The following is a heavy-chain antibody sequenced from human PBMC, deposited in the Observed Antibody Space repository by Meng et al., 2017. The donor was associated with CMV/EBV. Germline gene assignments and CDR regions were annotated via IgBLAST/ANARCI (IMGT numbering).Heavy chain of an antibody. D-gene: IGHD3-3*01. CDR3: AGDDFLSGKVY. CDR1: SESISSNNW. Sequence: GSLRLSCAVSSESISSNNWWSWVRQPPGKGLEWLGEIHDRMNTHYNPSLKSRVTMSIDKFKNQFSLELTSVTAADTAVYYCAGDDFLSGKVYWGQGTRVTVSS. V-gene: IGHV4-4*02. J-gene: IGHJ4*02. CDR2: IHDRMNT.